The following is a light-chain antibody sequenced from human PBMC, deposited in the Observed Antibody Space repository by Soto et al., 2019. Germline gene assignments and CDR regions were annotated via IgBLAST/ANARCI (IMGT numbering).Light chain of an antibody. V-gene: IGKV1-5*01. CDR1: QSISNW. Sequence: DFQMTQSPSTLSASVGDRVTITCRASQSISNWLAWYQQKPGKAPKLLIYDASSLESGVPSRFSGSGSGTEFTLTISSLQPDDFATYYCQQYNSYSPTFGQGTKVDI. CDR2: DAS. J-gene: IGKJ1*01. CDR3: QQYNSYSPT.